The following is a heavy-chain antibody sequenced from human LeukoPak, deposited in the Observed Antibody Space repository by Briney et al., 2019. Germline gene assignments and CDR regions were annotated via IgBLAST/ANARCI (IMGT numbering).Heavy chain of an antibody. V-gene: IGHV3-53*01. D-gene: IGHD6-13*01. CDR3: ASANSSSWYVYYYYGMDV. CDR2: IYSGGST. Sequence: GGSLRLSCAASGFTVSSNYMSWVRQAPGKGLEWVSVIYSGGSTYYADPVKGRFTISRDNSKNTLYLQMNSLRAEDTAVYYCASANSSSWYVYYYYGMDVWGQGTTVTVSS. J-gene: IGHJ6*02. CDR1: GFTVSSNY.